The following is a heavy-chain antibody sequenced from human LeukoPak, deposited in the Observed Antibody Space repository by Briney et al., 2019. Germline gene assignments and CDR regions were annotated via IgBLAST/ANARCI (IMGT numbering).Heavy chain of an antibody. CDR2: INQDGGEK. CDR1: GFTFSAVW. J-gene: IGHJ4*02. D-gene: IGHD3-16*02. V-gene: IGHV3-7*04. Sequence: GGSLRLSCVASGFTFSAVWMSWVRQAPGKGLEWVANINQDGGEKYYLDSVKGRITISRDNAKNSLYLQMNSLRDEDTAVYYCARDTRHNVWGSYRYYIDYWGQGTLVTVAS. CDR3: ARDTRHNVWGSYRYYIDY.